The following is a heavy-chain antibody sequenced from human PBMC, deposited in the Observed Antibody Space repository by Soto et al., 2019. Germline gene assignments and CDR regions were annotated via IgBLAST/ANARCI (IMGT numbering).Heavy chain of an antibody. CDR3: ARVRLGMTTVTTGLAFDI. J-gene: IGHJ3*02. V-gene: IGHV4-59*01. Sequence: PSETLSLTCTVSGGSISSYYWSWIRQPPGKGLEWIGYIYYSGSTNYNPSLKSRVTISVDTSKNQFSLKLSSVTAADTAVYYCARVRLGMTTVTTGLAFDIWGQGTMVTVSS. D-gene: IGHD4-17*01. CDR1: GGSISSYY. CDR2: IYYSGST.